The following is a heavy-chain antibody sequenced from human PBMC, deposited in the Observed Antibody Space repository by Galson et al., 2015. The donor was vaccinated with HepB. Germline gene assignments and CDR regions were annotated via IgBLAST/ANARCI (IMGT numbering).Heavy chain of an antibody. D-gene: IGHD6-19*01. Sequence: QSGAEVKKPGESLKISCTGSGYSFTSYWIGWVRQMPGKGLEWMGIIYPGDSDTRYSPSFQGQVTISADKSISTAYLQWSSLKASDTAMYYCARTRLGGIAVAGPADYWGQGTLVTVSS. CDR2: IYPGDSDT. CDR1: GYSFTSYW. CDR3: ARTRLGGIAVAGPADY. V-gene: IGHV5-51*01. J-gene: IGHJ4*02.